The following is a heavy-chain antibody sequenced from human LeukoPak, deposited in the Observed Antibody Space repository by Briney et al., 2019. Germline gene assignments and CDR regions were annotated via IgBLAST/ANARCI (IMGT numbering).Heavy chain of an antibody. Sequence: PGGSLRLSCAASGFTFSSYAMSWVRQAPGKGLEWVSAISGSGGSTYYVDSVKGRFTISRDSAKNSVYLQMNGLRAEDTALYHCATGSESYYDYWGQGTLVTVSS. CDR2: ISGSGGST. V-gene: IGHV3-23*01. CDR1: GFTFSSYA. CDR3: ATGSESYYDY. J-gene: IGHJ4*02. D-gene: IGHD3-10*01.